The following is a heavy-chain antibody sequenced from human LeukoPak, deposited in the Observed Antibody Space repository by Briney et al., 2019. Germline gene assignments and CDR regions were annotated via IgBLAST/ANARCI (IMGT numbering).Heavy chain of an antibody. J-gene: IGHJ3*02. CDR2: IYYSGST. CDR3: ASPQLGSPHAFDI. Sequence: SETLSPTCTVSGGSISSSNYYWGWIRQPPGKGLEWIGSIYYSGSTYYNPSLKSRVTISVDTSKNQFSLKLSSVTAADTAVYYCASPQLGSPHAFDIWGQGTMVTVSS. CDR1: GGSISSSNYY. D-gene: IGHD1-26*01. V-gene: IGHV4-39*01.